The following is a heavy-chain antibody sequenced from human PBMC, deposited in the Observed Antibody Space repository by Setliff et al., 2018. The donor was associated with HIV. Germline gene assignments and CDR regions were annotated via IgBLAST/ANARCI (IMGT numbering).Heavy chain of an antibody. CDR3: VRYSSGWSKNFDC. CDR2: TNSEGSST. Sequence: GESLKISCAASGFTFSRDWMLWVRQPPGKGLVWVARTNSEGSSTDYADSVKGRFTISRDNAKNTLYLQMNSLRAEDTAVYYCVRYSSGWSKNFDCWGQGTLVTVSS. CDR1: GFTFSRDW. D-gene: IGHD6-19*01. V-gene: IGHV3-74*01. J-gene: IGHJ4*02.